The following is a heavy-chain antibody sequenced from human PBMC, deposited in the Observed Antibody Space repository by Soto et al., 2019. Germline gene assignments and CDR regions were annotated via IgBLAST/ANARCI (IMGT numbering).Heavy chain of an antibody. CDR2: IIAIFGTT. CDR1: GGSFTYT. Sequence: SVKVSCKASGGSFTYTLSWVRQAPGQGLEWMGGIIAIFGTTNYAQKFQGRITMTADESTKTAYMELSTLRSEDTAVYYCARLHSHGTYGMDVWGQGTTVTVSS. J-gene: IGHJ6*02. CDR3: ARLHSHGTYGMDV. V-gene: IGHV1-69*13. D-gene: IGHD5-18*01.